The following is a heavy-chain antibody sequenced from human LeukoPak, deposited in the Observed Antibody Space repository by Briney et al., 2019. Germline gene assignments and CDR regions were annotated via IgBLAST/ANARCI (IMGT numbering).Heavy chain of an antibody. D-gene: IGHD6-13*01. CDR1: GGSFNGYY. Sequence: PSETLSLTCAVYGGSFNGYYWSWIRQPPGKGLEWIGEINHSGSTNYNPSLKSRVTISVDTSKNQFSLKLSSVTAADTAVYYCARGPGLAAAGIALWGQGTLVTVSS. V-gene: IGHV4-34*01. J-gene: IGHJ4*02. CDR3: ARGPGLAAAGIAL. CDR2: INHSGST.